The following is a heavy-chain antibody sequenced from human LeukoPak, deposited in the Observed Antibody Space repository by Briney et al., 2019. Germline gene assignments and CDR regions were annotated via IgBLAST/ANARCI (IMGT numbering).Heavy chain of an antibody. D-gene: IGHD6-25*01. CDR2: INPSSGST. V-gene: IGHV1-46*01. CDR3: ARGSGYDAFHI. J-gene: IGHJ3*02. Sequence: WMGIINPSSGSTSYAQKFQGRVTMTRDTSTSTVYMELSSLRFEDTAVYYCARGSGYDAFHIWGQGTMVTVSS.